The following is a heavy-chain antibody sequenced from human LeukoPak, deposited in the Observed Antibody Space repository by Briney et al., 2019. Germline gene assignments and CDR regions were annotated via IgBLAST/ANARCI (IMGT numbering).Heavy chain of an antibody. CDR1: GFTFSSYW. CDR2: IKQDGSEK. J-gene: IGHJ4*02. CDR3: ARSTVAGTCDY. D-gene: IGHD6-19*01. Sequence: GGPLRLSCAASGFTFSSYWMSWVRQAPGKGLEWVANIKQDGSEKYYVDSVKGRFTISRDNAKNSLYLQMNSLRAEDTAVYYCARSTVAGTCDYWGQGTLVTVSS. V-gene: IGHV3-7*01.